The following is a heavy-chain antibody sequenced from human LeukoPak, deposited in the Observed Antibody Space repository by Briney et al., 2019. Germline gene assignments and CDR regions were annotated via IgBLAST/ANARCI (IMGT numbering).Heavy chain of an antibody. J-gene: IGHJ5*02. CDR3: ARTYSSMEGLFDP. CDR1: GFTFSSYA. D-gene: IGHD6-13*01. Sequence: PGGSLRLSCSASGFTFSSYAMHWVRQAPGQGLEWMGIINPSGGSTSYAQKFQGRVTMTRDTSTSTVYMELSSLRSEDTAVYYCARTYSSMEGLFDPWGQGTLVTVSS. V-gene: IGHV1-46*01. CDR2: INPSGGST.